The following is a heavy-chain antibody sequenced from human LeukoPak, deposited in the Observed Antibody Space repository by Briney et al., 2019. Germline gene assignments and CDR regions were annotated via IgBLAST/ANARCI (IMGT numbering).Heavy chain of an antibody. CDR3: ARPPTAIPVYYDAFDI. CDR2: IYHSGST. CDR1: GGSISSGGYY. D-gene: IGHD2-21*02. J-gene: IGHJ3*02. Sequence: SQTLSLTCTVSGGSISSGGYYWSWIRQPPGKGLEWIGYIYHSGSTYYNPSLKSRVTISVDRSKNQFSLKLSSVTAADTAVYYCARPPTAIPVYYDAFDIWGQGTMVTVSS. V-gene: IGHV4-30-2*01.